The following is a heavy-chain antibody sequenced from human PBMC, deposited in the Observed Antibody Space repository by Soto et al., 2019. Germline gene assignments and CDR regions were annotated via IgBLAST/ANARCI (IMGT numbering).Heavy chain of an antibody. V-gene: IGHV1-18*01. CDR2: ISAYNGNT. CDR3: ARTRPPFSWQQLFTKWFDP. D-gene: IGHD6-13*01. J-gene: IGHJ5*02. Sequence: ASVKVSCKASGYTFTSYGISWVRQAPGQGLEWMGWISAYNGNTNYAQKLQGRVTMTTDTSTSTAYMELRSLRSDDTAVYYCARTRPPFSWQQLFTKWFDPWGQGTLVTV. CDR1: GYTFTSYG.